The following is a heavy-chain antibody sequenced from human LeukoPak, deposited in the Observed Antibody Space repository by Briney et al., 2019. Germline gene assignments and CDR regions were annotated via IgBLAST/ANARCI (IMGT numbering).Heavy chain of an antibody. CDR3: ARDRDGYGYYFDY. CDR2: IYRGGST. D-gene: IGHD5-24*01. V-gene: IGHV3-53*01. J-gene: IGHJ4*02. CDR1: GFTVSSNY. Sequence: GGSLRLSCAASGFTVSSNYMSWVRQAPWKGLEWVSAIYRGGSTYYAESVKGRFTISRDNSKNTLYLQMNSLRAEDTAVYYCARDRDGYGYYFDYWGQGTLVTVSS.